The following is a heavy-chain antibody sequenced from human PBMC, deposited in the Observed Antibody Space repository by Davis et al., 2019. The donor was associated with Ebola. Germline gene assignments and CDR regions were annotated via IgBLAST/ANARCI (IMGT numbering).Heavy chain of an antibody. Sequence: GGSLRLSCAASGFTFSSYSMIWVRQAPGKGLEWVSAISSGSDYIYYTDSVKGRFTISRDNAKNSLYLQMNSLRAEDTAVYYCAGRYYYDSSAYYPFDYWGQGTLVTVSS. J-gene: IGHJ4*02. CDR1: GFTFSSYS. CDR2: ISSGSDYI. CDR3: AGRYYYDSSAYYPFDY. D-gene: IGHD3-22*01. V-gene: IGHV3-21*01.